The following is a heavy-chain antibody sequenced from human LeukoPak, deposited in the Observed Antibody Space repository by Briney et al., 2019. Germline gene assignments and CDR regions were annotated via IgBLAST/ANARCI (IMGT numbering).Heavy chain of an antibody. CDR3: ATDYIVGDSAPVY. V-gene: IGHV1-24*01. D-gene: IGHD1-26*01. J-gene: IGHJ4*02. Sequence: ASVKVSCKXSGYTLTELSMHWVRQAPGKGLEWMGGFDPEDGETIYAQKFQGRVTMTEDTSTDTAYMELSSLRSEDTAVYYCATDYIVGDSAPVYWGQGTLVTVSS. CDR2: FDPEDGET. CDR1: GYTLTELS.